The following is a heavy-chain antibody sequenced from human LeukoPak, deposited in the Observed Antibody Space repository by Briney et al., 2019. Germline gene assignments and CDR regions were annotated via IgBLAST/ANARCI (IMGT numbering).Heavy chain of an antibody. CDR3: ARVEFSSGWYGLFDY. D-gene: IGHD6-19*01. CDR1: GFTFSSYA. CDR2: ISYDGSNK. J-gene: IGHJ4*02. V-gene: IGHV3-30*04. Sequence: PGGSLRLSCAASGFTFSSYAMHWVRQAPGKGLEWVAVISYDGSNKYYADSVKGRFTISRGNSKNTLYLQMNSLRAEDTAVYYCARVEFSSGWYGLFDYWGQGTLVTVSS.